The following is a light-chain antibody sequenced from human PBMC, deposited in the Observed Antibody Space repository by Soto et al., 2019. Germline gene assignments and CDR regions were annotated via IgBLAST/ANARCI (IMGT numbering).Light chain of an antibody. J-gene: IGKJ1*01. CDR1: QSVSNN. V-gene: IGKV3-15*01. Sequence: ETVMTQSPATLSVSPGERATLSCRASQSVSNNLAWYQQKLGQAPRLLIYGASTRAIGIPARFSGSGSGTEFTLTINSLQSEDFAVYYCQQYSKWPPRTFGQGTKVDIK. CDR2: GAS. CDR3: QQYSKWPPRT.